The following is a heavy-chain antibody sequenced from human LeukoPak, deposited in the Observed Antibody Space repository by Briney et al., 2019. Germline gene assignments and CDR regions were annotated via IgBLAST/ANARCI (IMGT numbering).Heavy chain of an antibody. CDR3: TGYSINWYRNY. CDR2: ISGSGSTI. J-gene: IGHJ4*02. D-gene: IGHD6-13*01. CDR1: WFTFSSYE. Sequence: PGGSLRLARAASWFTFSSYEMNWVRQAPGKGLEWVSYISGSGSTIYYADSVKGRFTISRDNAKNSLYLQMNSLRAEDTAVYYCTGYSINWYRNYWGQGTLVTVSS. V-gene: IGHV3-48*03.